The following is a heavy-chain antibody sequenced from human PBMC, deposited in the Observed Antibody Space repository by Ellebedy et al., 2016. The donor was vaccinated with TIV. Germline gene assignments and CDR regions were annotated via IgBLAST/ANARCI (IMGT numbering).Heavy chain of an antibody. CDR1: GFTFSSYW. V-gene: IGHV3-7*01. D-gene: IGHD3-10*01. CDR3: ARERMVRGVTYSAYHGMDV. Sequence: GESLKISCAASGFTFSSYWMHWVRQAPGKGLEWVANINQDGSEKYYVDSVKGRFTISRDNAKNSLYLQMNSLRAEDTAVYYCARERMVRGVTYSAYHGMDVWGQGTTGTVSS. CDR2: INQDGSEK. J-gene: IGHJ6*02.